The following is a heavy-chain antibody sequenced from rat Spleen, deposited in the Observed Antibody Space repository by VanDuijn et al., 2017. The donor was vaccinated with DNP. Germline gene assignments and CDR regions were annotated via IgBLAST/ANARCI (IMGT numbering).Heavy chain of an antibody. CDR1: GFTFSDYY. Sequence: EVQLVESDGGLVQPGRSLKLSCAVSGFTFSDYYMAWVRQAPAKGLEWVATLSYNGGTPYYRDSVKGRFTISRDNAQSTLYLQMDSLRSEDTATYYCARSDSYGFPYWGQGTLVTVSS. V-gene: IGHV5-7*01. CDR3: ARSDSYGFPY. D-gene: IGHD1-2*01. CDR2: LSYNGGTP. J-gene: IGHJ3*01.